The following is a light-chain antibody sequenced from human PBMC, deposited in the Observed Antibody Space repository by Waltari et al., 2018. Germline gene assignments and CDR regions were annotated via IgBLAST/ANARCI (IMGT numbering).Light chain of an antibody. CDR2: GVS. CDR3: QQYTNWT. J-gene: IGKJ1*01. V-gene: IGKV3-15*01. CDR1: LSVSIN. Sequence: ELVMTQSPATVSASPGERVTLSCRASLSVSINVAWYQQKPGQAPRLLIHGVSTRAPGVPARFSGSGSGTDFTLTISSLQSEDFAIYYCQQYTNWTFGQGTKVEIK.